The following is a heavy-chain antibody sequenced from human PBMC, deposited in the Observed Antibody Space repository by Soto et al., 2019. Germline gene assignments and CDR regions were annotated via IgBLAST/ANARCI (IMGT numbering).Heavy chain of an antibody. V-gene: IGHV3-30*18. CDR1: GFIFSDFG. J-gene: IGHJ4*02. CDR2: ISYDGRDK. D-gene: IGHD6-19*01. CDR3: AKYHLDTSGSLGC. Sequence: QVQLVESGGGVVQPGRSLRLSCAASGFIFSDFGMHWVRQAPGKGLEWVAVISYDGRDKYYADSVKGRFTMFRDNSKNTLYLQMNSLRAEDTAVYHCAKYHLDTSGSLGCWGQGTLVTVSS.